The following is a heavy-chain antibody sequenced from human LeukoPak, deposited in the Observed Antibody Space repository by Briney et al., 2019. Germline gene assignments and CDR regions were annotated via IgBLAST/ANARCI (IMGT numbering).Heavy chain of an antibody. Sequence: GESLKISCAASGFTVGNNYMNWVRQAPGKGLEWVSLIFSHGETSYADSVKGRFAISRDNSKNTLYLQMNGLRVEDTAVYYCARDPPAVSINTYAWGQGTLVTVSS. CDR1: GFTVGNNY. CDR3: ARDPPAVSINTYA. V-gene: IGHV3-66*01. CDR2: IFSHGET. D-gene: IGHD2-8*01. J-gene: IGHJ4*02.